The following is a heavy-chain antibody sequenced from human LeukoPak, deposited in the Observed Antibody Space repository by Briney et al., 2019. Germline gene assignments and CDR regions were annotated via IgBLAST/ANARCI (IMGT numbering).Heavy chain of an antibody. J-gene: IGHJ4*02. V-gene: IGHV3-23*01. D-gene: IGHD1-26*01. CDR2: ISDNGATT. CDR3: ARRVVGGSAGFDS. CDR1: GFTFRNHP. Sequence: GESLKISCAASGFTFRNHPMRWVRQAPGKGLEWVSAISDNGATTYYADSVKGRFTISRDNSNNTLYLQMNSLRAEDTAFYYCARRVVGGSAGFDSWGLGTLVTVSS.